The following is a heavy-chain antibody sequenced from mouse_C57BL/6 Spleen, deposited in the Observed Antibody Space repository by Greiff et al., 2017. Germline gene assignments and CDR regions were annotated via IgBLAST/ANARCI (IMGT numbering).Heavy chain of an antibody. D-gene: IGHD1-1*01. J-gene: IGHJ2*01. CDR3: ARTLITTVVAPFDY. CDR2: MNPNKGGT. CDR1: GSPFPDSK. V-gene: IGHV1-18*01. Sequence: EVQLQQSGPELVKPGLSVKIPSKVSGSPFPDSKWDWVKQTHGKSLGGIGDMNPNKGGTNNNQKFKGKATLTVAKSSSTAYMERRSLTSEDTAVYYCARTLITTVVAPFDYWGQGTTLTVSS.